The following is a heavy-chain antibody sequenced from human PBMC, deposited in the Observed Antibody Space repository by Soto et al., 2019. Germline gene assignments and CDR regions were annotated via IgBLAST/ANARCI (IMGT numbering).Heavy chain of an antibody. CDR3: VKTLTVRDYFIFHY. CDR1: GFDFNNYG. CDR2: INEDGTSS. Sequence: GGSLRLSCAASGFDFNNYGMHWVRQGPGKGLVWVSRINEDGTSSNDADSVAGRFTITRDNAKNTLFLQMNNLRAEDSAMYFWVKTLTVRDYFIFHYWRKGEPVTVSS. V-gene: IGHV3-74*01. J-gene: IGHJ4*02. D-gene: IGHD3-10*02.